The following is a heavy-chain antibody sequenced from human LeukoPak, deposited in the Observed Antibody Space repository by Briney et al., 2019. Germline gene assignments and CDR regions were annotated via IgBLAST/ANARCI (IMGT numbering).Heavy chain of an antibody. Sequence: GGSLRLSCAASEFTFSTSSLNWVRQAPGKGLEWVSSISSSRDYIYYADSVKGRFTISRDNAKNSLYLQMNSLGAEDTAVYYCAREGGFCFGDTCRFFDFWGQGTLVTVSS. J-gene: IGHJ4*02. CDR2: ISSSRDYI. CDR1: EFTFSTSS. D-gene: IGHD2-15*01. V-gene: IGHV3-21*01. CDR3: AREGGFCFGDTCRFFDF.